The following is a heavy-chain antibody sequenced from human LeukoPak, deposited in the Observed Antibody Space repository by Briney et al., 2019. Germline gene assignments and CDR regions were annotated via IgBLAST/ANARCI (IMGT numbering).Heavy chain of an antibody. Sequence: ASVKLSCKASGYTFTSYGISWVRQAPGQGLEWIGWISANNGNKNYAQELQGRVTMTTETSTSTAYMELRSLRFDDTAVYYCARDGTEVNRYYYGMDVWGQGTTVTVSS. D-gene: IGHD4-23*01. CDR2: ISANNGNK. CDR3: ARDGTEVNRYYYGMDV. CDR1: GYTFTSYG. J-gene: IGHJ6*02. V-gene: IGHV1-18*04.